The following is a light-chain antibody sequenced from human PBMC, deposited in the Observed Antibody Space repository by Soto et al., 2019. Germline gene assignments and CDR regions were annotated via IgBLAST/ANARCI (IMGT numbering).Light chain of an antibody. CDR1: QSVSSY. CDR2: DAS. CDR3: QQSTNWPLT. J-gene: IGKJ5*01. V-gene: IGKV3-11*01. Sequence: EVVVTQSRATLSLSTGERATLSCRASQSVSSYLVWYQQRPGKAPRLLIFDASNRATGIPARFSGSGSGTDFTLTISSLEPEDFAVYYCQQSTNWPLTFGEGTRLEI.